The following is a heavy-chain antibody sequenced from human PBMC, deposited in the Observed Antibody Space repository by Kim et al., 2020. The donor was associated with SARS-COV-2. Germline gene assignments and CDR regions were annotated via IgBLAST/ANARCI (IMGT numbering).Heavy chain of an antibody. J-gene: IGHJ4*02. CDR2: ICYDGSNK. CDR1: GFTFSGYG. V-gene: IGHV3-33*01. Sequence: GGSLRLSCAASGFTFSGYGMHWVRQAPGKGLEWVAVICYDGSNKYYADSVKGRFTISRDNSKNTLYLQMNSLRAEDTAVYYCARDPKSTVTTEYYFDYWGQGTLVTVSS. D-gene: IGHD4-17*01. CDR3: ARDPKSTVTTEYYFDY.